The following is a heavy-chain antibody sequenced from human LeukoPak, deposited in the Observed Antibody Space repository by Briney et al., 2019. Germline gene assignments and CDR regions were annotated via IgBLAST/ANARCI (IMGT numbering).Heavy chain of an antibody. J-gene: IGHJ4*02. V-gene: IGHV4-4*02. D-gene: IGHD5-18*01. CDR3: ARVNTAMVTVHFDY. CDR1: GGSISSSNS. CDR2: IYHSGST. Sequence: SETLSLTCAVSGGSISSSNSWSWVRQPPGKGLEWIGEIYHSGSTNYNPSLKSRVTISVDKSKNQFSLKLSSVTAADTAVYYCARVNTAMVTVHFDYWGQGTLVTVSS.